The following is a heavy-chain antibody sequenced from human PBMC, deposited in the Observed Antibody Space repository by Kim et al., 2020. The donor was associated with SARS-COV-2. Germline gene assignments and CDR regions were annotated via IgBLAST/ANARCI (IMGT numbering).Heavy chain of an antibody. CDR3: ARQSACRGSSMDV. D-gene: IGHD3-10*01. Sequence: SETLSLTCTVSGGSITTGGYSWSWLPPHPGQDLDGFGSNYYSGSSYHNLSLKSRVPISVSTSKNPLSLTLRSVTAADIAVYSWARQSACRGSSMDV. CDR1: GGSITTGGYS. CDR2: NYYSGSS. V-gene: IGHV4-31*03. J-gene: IGHJ6*01.